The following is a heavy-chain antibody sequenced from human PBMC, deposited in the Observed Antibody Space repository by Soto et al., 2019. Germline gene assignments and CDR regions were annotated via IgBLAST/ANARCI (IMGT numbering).Heavy chain of an antibody. J-gene: IGHJ4*02. CDR3: ARGGPPIAY. V-gene: IGHV1-18*01. Sequence: QVQLVQSGAEVKKPGASVKVSCKASGYTFTNFGISWVRQAPGQGLEWMGWISAYNGNTNYAQKFQGRVTITTDTATNTAYMEVRSLRFDDPAVYYCARGGPPIAYWGQGTLVTVSS. D-gene: IGHD3-16*01. CDR2: ISAYNGNT. CDR1: GYTFTNFG.